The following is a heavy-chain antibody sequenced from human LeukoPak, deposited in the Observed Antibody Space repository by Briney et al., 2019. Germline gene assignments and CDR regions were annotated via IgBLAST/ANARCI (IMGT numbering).Heavy chain of an antibody. CDR2: TYTSGST. V-gene: IGHV4-4*07. CDR3: ARDTEEITMVRGGAYYYGMDV. CDR1: GGSISSYY. J-gene: IGHJ6*02. Sequence: SETLSLTCTVSGGSISSYYWSWIRQPAGKGLEWIGRTYTSGSTNYNPSLKSRVTMSVDTSKNQFSLKLSSVTAADTAVYYCARDTEEITMVRGGAYYYGMDVWGQGTTVTVSS. D-gene: IGHD3-10*01.